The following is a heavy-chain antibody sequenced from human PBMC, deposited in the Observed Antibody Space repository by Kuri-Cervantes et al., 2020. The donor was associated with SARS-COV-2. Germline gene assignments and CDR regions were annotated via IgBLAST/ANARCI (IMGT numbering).Heavy chain of an antibody. V-gene: IGHV4-59*01. Sequence: SQTLSLTCTVSGGSISSYYWSWIRQPPGKGLEWIGYIYYSGSTNYNPSLKSRVTISVDTSKNQFSLKLSSVTAADTAVYYCARGRQDYYYYGMDVWGQGTTVTVSS. CDR1: GGSISSYY. J-gene: IGHJ6*02. CDR2: IYYSGST. CDR3: ARGRQDYYYYGMDV.